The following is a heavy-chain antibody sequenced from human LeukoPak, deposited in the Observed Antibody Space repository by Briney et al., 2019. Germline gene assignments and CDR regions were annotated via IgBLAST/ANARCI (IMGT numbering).Heavy chain of an antibody. Sequence: PGGSLRLSCAASGFTFSTYEMNWVRQAPGKGLEWVSYISSSGGTIHYSDSVKGRFTISRDNAKNSLYLQMNSLRAEDTALYYCTKSPYSNYEGYFDYWGQGTLVTVSS. V-gene: IGHV3-48*03. D-gene: IGHD4-11*01. CDR1: GFTFSTYE. CDR3: TKSPYSNYEGYFDY. J-gene: IGHJ4*02. CDR2: ISSSGGTI.